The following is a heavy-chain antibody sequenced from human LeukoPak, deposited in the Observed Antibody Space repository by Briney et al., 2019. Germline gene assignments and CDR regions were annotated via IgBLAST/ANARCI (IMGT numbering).Heavy chain of an antibody. CDR3: ARDLSSSWYHDAFDI. J-gene: IGHJ3*02. CDR1: GYTFTSYG. CDR2: ISAYNGNT. Sequence: ASVKVSCKASGYTFTSYGISWVRQAPGQGLEWMGWISAYNGNTNYAQKLQGRVTMTTDTSTSTAYMELRSLRSDDTAVYYCARDLSSSWYHDAFDIWGQGTMVTVSS. D-gene: IGHD6-13*01. V-gene: IGHV1-18*01.